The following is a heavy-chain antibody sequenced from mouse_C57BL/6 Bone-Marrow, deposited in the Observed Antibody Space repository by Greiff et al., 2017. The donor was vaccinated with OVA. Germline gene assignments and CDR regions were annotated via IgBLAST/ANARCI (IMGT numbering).Heavy chain of an antibody. J-gene: IGHJ2*01. V-gene: IGHV1-19*01. Sequence: EVKLMESGPVLVKPGASVKMSCKASGYTFTDYYMNWVKQSHGKSLEWIGVINPYNGGTSYNQKFKGKATLTVDKSSSTAYMELNSLTSEDSAVYYCARDDFYYFDYWGQGTTLTVSS. CDR1: GYTFTDYY. CDR3: ARDDFYYFDY. CDR2: INPYNGGT.